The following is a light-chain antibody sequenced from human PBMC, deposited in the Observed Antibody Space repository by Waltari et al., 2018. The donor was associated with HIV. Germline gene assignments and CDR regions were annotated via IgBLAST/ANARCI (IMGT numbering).Light chain of an antibody. V-gene: IGKV3-20*01. CDR2: GAS. CDR3: QQYNNWASWT. CDR1: QSFSSSS. J-gene: IGKJ1*01. Sequence: EIVLTQSPGTLSLSPGDRATLSCRASQSFSSSSLAWYQQKPGQAPRLLIYGASSRATGIPDRFSGSGSGTDFTLTIDRLGPEDFAVYYCQQYNNWASWTFGQGTNVEI.